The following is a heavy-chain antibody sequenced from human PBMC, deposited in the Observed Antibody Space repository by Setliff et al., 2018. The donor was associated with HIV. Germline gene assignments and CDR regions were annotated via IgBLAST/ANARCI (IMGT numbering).Heavy chain of an antibody. Sequence: ASVKVSCKASGYTFTSYGFSWVRQAPGQGLEWMGWISTYNGNTNFARKFRDRVTMTTDTSTSTAYMELRSLRSDDTAVYYCARGPYYDSSGYYSWPFDYWGQGTLVTVSS. CDR2: ISTYNGNT. J-gene: IGHJ4*02. CDR1: GYTFTSYG. D-gene: IGHD3-22*01. V-gene: IGHV1-18*01. CDR3: ARGPYYDSSGYYSWPFDY.